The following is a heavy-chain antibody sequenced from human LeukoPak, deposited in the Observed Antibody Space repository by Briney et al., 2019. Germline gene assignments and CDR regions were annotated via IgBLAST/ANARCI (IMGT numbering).Heavy chain of an antibody. CDR2: ISSSSTTI. CDR1: GFTFSSSG. D-gene: IGHD6-19*01. J-gene: IGHJ4*02. CDR3: ASGYSSGPVY. Sequence: GGSLRLSCAASGFTFSSSGMNWVRQAPGKGLEWISYISSSSTTIYYADSVKGRFTISRDNAKNSLYLQMNSLGAEDTAVYYCASGYSSGPVYWGQGNLVTVSS. V-gene: IGHV3-48*04.